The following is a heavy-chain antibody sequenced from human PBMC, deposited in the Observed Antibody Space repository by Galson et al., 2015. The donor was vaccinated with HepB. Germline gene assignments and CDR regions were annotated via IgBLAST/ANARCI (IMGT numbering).Heavy chain of an antibody. D-gene: IGHD6-19*01. CDR2: IKQDGSEK. CDR1: GFTFNNYW. Sequence: SLRLSCAASGFTFNNYWMSWVRQTPGKGLEWVASIKQDGSEKHYVDSVKGRFTLSRDNAMNSLSLQMNSLRVEDTALYYCARGGYSSDWDFQHWGQGTLVTVSS. V-gene: IGHV3-7*03. J-gene: IGHJ1*01. CDR3: ARGGYSSDWDFQH.